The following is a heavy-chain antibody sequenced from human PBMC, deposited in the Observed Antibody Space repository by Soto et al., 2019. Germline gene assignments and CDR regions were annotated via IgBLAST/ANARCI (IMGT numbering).Heavy chain of an antibody. V-gene: IGHV4-59*01. CDR2: IYYIGST. CDR1: GGSISSYY. J-gene: IGHJ6*03. CDR3: ARVRLDDFWSGYWATLPNYYMHV. Sequence: QVQLQESGPGLVKPSETLSLTCTVSGGSISSYYWSWIRQPPGKGLEWIGYIYYIGSTNYNPSLKSRVTISVDTSKHHFSLKLSSVTAADTAVYYCARVRLDDFWSGYWATLPNYYMHVWGKGTTVTVS. D-gene: IGHD3-3*01.